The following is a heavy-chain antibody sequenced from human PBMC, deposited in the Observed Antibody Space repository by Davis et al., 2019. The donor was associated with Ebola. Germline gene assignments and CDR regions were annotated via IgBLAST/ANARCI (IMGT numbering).Heavy chain of an antibody. J-gene: IGHJ4*02. CDR2: INSDGSST. CDR3: ARHDYGDSHFDY. CDR1: GFTFSNYW. V-gene: IGHV3-74*01. D-gene: IGHD4-17*01. Sequence: GESLKISCAASGFTFSNYWMHWVRQAPGKGPVWVSRINSDGSSTSYADSVKGRFTISRDNAKNTLYLQMNSLRAEDTAVYYCARHDYGDSHFDYWGQGTLVTVSS.